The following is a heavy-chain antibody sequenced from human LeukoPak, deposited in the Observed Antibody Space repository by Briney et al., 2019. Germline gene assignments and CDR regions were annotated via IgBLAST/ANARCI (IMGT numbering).Heavy chain of an antibody. D-gene: IGHD6-19*01. Sequence: GSLRLSCAASGFTFSSYSMDWVRQAPGKGLEWVSSISSSSSYIYYADSVKGRFTISRDNAKNSLYLQMNSLRAEDTAVYYCARVIAVAGTEDYWGQGTLVTVSS. CDR3: ARVIAVAGTEDY. CDR1: GFTFSSYS. CDR2: ISSSSSYI. V-gene: IGHV3-21*01. J-gene: IGHJ4*02.